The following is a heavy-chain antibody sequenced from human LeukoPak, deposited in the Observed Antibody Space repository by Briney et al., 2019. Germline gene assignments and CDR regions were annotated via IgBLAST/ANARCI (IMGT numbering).Heavy chain of an antibody. D-gene: IGHD1-14*01. J-gene: IGHJ4*02. Sequence: GGSLRLSCAASGFTFDDYAMHWVRQAPGKGLEWVSGISWNSDSIGYADSVKGRFTISRDNAKNSLYLQMNSLRAEDTALYYCARGPVYYFDYWGQGTLVTVSS. CDR2: ISWNSDSI. CDR1: GFTFDDYA. CDR3: ARGPVYYFDY. V-gene: IGHV3-9*01.